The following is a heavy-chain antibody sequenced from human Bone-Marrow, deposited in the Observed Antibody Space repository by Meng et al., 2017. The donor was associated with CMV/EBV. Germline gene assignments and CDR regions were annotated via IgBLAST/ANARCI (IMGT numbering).Heavy chain of an antibody. D-gene: IGHD2-2*01. CDR1: GGTFSSYA. CDR3: ARVPYFSSTSCYRNWIDT. V-gene: IGHV1-69*10. Sequence: SVKVSCKASGGTFSSYAISWVRQAPGQGLEWMGGIIPILGIANYAQKFQGRVTITADKSTSTAYMELSSLRSEGTAVYYCARVPYFSSTSCYRNWIDTWGQGTLVTVSS. J-gene: IGHJ5*02. CDR2: IIPILGIA.